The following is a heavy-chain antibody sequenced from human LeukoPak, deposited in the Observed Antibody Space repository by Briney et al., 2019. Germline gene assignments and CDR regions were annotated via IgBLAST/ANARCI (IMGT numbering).Heavy chain of an antibody. V-gene: IGHV4-61*02. J-gene: IGHJ6*03. D-gene: IGHD3-10*01. CDR1: GGSISSGSYY. Sequence: SQTLSLTCTVSGGSISSGSYYWSWIRQPAGKGLEWIGRIYTSGSTNYNPSLKSRVTISVDTSKNQFSLKLSSVTAADTAVYYCARGYGSYYMDVWGKGTTVTVSS. CDR2: IYTSGST. CDR3: ARGYGSYYMDV.